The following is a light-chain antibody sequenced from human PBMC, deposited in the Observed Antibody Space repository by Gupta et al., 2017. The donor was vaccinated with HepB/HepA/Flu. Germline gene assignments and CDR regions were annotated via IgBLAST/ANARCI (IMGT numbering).Light chain of an antibody. CDR3: LQRSNWPWT. Sequence: EIVLTQSPATLSLSPGERATLSCRASQSVSSYLAWYQQKPGQAPRLLIYEASNRATGIPARFSGSGSGTDFTLTISSLEPEDFAVYYCLQRSNWPWTFGQGTKVEIK. CDR2: EAS. J-gene: IGKJ1*01. V-gene: IGKV3-11*01. CDR1: QSVSSY.